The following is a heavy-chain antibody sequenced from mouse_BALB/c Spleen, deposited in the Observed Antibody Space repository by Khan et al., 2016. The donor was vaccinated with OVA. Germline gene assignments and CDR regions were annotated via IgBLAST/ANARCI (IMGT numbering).Heavy chain of an antibody. CDR3: AGLAYYYDSGGFAY. Sequence: EVELVESGGDLVKPGGSLKLSCAASGFTFSTYGMSWVRQTPDKRLEWVATVSTGGGYTYYPDSVKGRFTISRDNAKNTLYLQMSSLKSEDTAMFYCAGLAYYYDSGGFAYWGQGTLVTVSA. CDR2: VSTGGGYT. CDR1: GFTFSTYG. D-gene: IGHD1-1*01. J-gene: IGHJ3*01. V-gene: IGHV5-6*01.